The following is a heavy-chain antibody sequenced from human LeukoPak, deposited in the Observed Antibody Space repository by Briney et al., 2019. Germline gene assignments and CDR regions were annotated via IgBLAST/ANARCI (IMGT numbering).Heavy chain of an antibody. V-gene: IGHV3-7*01. CDR2: INNDGSEK. CDR3: ARDKVTY. CDR1: GFTFSNYW. Sequence: GGSLRLSCAASGFTFSNYWMSWVRQAPGKGLEWVAHINNDGSEKYYVDSVKGRFTISRGNAMNSLYPQMNSLRVEDTAVYYRARDKVTYWGQGTLVTVSS. J-gene: IGHJ4*02.